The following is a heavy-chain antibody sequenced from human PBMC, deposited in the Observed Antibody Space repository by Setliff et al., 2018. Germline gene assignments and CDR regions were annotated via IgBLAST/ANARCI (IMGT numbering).Heavy chain of an antibody. J-gene: IGHJ5*02. D-gene: IGHD2-2*01. Sequence: ASVKVSCKASGYTLSSYAMNWVRQAPGQGLEWMGRINTITGNPTYAQGFTGRFVFSLDTSVSTAYLQISSLKPEDTAVYYCARDLGYCSRTSCHGDWFDPWGQGTLVTVSS. CDR1: GYTLSSYA. CDR3: ARDLGYCSRTSCHGDWFDP. CDR2: INTITGNP. V-gene: IGHV7-4-1*02.